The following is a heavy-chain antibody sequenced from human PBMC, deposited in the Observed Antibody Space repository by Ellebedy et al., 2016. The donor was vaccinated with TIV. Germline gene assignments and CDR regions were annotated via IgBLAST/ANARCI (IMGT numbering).Heavy chain of an antibody. Sequence: SETLSLXXTVSGDSISISSRYWGWIRQPPGKGLEWIGSIYYGGSTYYNPSLKSRVTISVDTSKNQFSLKLSSVTAADTAVYYCAQTQRYFDWGFEYWGQGTLFTVSS. D-gene: IGHD3-9*01. CDR2: IYYGGST. V-gene: IGHV4-39*07. CDR3: AQTQRYFDWGFEY. J-gene: IGHJ4*02. CDR1: GDSISISSRY.